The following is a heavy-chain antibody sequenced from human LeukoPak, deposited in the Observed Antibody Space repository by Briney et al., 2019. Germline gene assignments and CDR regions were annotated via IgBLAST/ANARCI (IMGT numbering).Heavy chain of an antibody. D-gene: IGHD3-9*01. CDR1: GYTFTSYG. V-gene: IGHV1-18*01. J-gene: IGHJ4*02. CDR3: ARGTLYDILTGYYF. Sequence: ASVKVSCKASGYTFTSYGISWVRQAPGQGLESKGWISAYNGNTNYAQKLQGRVTMTTDTSTSTAYMELRGLRSDDTAVYYCARGTLYDILTGYYFWGQGTLVTVSS. CDR2: ISAYNGNT.